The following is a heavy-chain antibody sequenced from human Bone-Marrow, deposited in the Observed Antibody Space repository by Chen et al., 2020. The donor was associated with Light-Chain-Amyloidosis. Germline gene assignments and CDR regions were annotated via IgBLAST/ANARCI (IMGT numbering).Heavy chain of an antibody. CDR1: GYTVPIYW. J-gene: IGHJ4*02. V-gene: IGHV5-51*01. CDR3: ARRRDGYNFDY. Sequence: VQLEQSGPEVKTPGESLKISCKGSGYTVPIYWIGWVRQMPGDGLDWMGVIYPDDSDARYSPSFEGQVTISADKSITTAYLQWRSLKASDTAMYYCARRRDGYNFDYWGQGTLVTVSS. CDR2: IYPDDSDA. D-gene: IGHD5-12*01.